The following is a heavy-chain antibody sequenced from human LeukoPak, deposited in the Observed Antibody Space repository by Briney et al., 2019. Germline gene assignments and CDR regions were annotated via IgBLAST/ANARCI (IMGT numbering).Heavy chain of an antibody. V-gene: IGHV4-59*01. CDR3: ARDGDSSGYFGPDY. CDR2: IYYSGST. D-gene: IGHD3-22*01. Sequence: PSETLSLTCTVSGGSISSYYWSWIRQPPGKGLEWIGYIYYSGSTNYNPSLKSRVTISVDTSKNQFSLKLSSVTAADTAVYYCARDGDSSGYFGPDYWGQGTLVTVSS. J-gene: IGHJ4*02. CDR1: GGSISSYY.